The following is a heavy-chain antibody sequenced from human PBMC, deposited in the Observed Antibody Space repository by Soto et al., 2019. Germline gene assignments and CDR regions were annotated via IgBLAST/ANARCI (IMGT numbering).Heavy chain of an antibody. D-gene: IGHD1-7*01. CDR1: GGSFTSNNW. CDR2: IYRTGST. Sequence: QVQLQESGPGLVKPSGTLSLTCAVSGGSFTSNNWWTWVRQPPGQGLEWIGEIYRTGSTNYNPSLKSRVTLSLDKSENQFYLKVTSLTAADPAVYYCASRDPGTSVDYWGQGTLVTVSS. J-gene: IGHJ4*02. CDR3: ASRDPGTSVDY. V-gene: IGHV4-4*02.